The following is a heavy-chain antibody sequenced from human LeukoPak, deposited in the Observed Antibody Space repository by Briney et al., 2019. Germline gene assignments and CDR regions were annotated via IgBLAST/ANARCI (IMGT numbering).Heavy chain of an antibody. D-gene: IGHD1-26*01. CDR3: AREAVGATSFDY. V-gene: IGHV4-59*12. CDR2: IYVTGA. J-gene: IGHJ4*02. Sequence: PSETLSLTCTVSGGSIGTYYWSWIRQSPGKGLEWIGYIYVTGARYNPYLQSRVTISVDRSRNQFFLKMSSVTAADTAVYYCAREAVGATSFDYWGQGTLVTVSS. CDR1: GGSIGTYY.